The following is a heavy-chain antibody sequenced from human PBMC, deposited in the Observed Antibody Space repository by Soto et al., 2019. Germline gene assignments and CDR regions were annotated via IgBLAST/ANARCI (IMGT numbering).Heavy chain of an antibody. J-gene: IGHJ4*02. D-gene: IGHD6-19*01. V-gene: IGHV3-23*01. Sequence: EVQLLESGGGLVQPGGSLRLSCAASGFTFSSYAMSWVRQAPGKGLEWVSAISGSGGSTYYADSVKGRFTISRDNSKNALYLQMNSLRAEDTAVYYGANEYEDSSGWERSDYWGQGTVVTVSS. CDR3: ANEYEDSSGWERSDY. CDR2: ISGSGGST. CDR1: GFTFSSYA.